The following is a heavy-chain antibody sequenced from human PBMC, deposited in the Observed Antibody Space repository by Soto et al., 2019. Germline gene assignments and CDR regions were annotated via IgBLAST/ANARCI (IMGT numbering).Heavy chain of an antibody. CDR1: GFTFSSYS. CDR3: TREGVEGSMSPV. J-gene: IGHJ4*02. D-gene: IGHD3-10*01. CDR2: ISSSSSAM. Sequence: EVQLVESGGGLVQPGGSLRLSCAASGFTFSSYSMNWVRQAPGEGLEWLSYISSSSSAMYYADSVKGRFTIFRDNAKNSLYLQMNSLRAEDTAVYYCTREGVEGSMSPVWGQGTLVTVSS. V-gene: IGHV3-48*01.